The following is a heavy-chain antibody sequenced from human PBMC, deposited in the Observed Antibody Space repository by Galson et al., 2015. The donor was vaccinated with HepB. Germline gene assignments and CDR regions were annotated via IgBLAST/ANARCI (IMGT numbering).Heavy chain of an antibody. CDR2: TYFRSIWFS. CDR1: GDSVSSNSAV. CDR3: TRSAAGLEGWFET. Sequence: CAISGDSVSSNSAVWNWLRQSPSGALEWLGRTYFRSIWFSSYIASMKSRLIINADTCKNQVSLQLKSVTPEDTALYYCTRSAAGLEGWFETWGLGTLVTVSS. V-gene: IGHV6-1*01. J-gene: IGHJ5*02. D-gene: IGHD6-13*01.